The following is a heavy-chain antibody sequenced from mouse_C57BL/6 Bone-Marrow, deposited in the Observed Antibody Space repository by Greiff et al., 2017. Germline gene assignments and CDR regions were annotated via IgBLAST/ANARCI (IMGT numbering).Heavy chain of an antibody. D-gene: IGHD2-5*01. Sequence: QVQLQQPGAELVMPGASVKLSCKASGYTFTSYWMHWVKQRPGQGLEWIGEIDPSDSYTNYNQKFNGKSTLTVDKSSSTAYMQLSSLTSEDSAVYYCARRRNYSNFYFDYWGQGTTLTVSS. V-gene: IGHV1-69*01. CDR3: ARRRNYSNFYFDY. CDR1: GYTFTSYW. CDR2: IDPSDSYT. J-gene: IGHJ2*01.